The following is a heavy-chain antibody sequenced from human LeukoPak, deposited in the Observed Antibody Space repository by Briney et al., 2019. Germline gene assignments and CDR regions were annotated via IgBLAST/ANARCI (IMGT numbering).Heavy chain of an antibody. V-gene: IGHV1-8*01. D-gene: IGHD3-3*01. CDR2: MNPNSGNT. CDR3: ARGKSYYDFWSGYFTGSSDYYYYYMDV. CDR1: GYTFTSYD. J-gene: IGHJ6*03. Sequence: ASVKVSCKASGYTFTSYDINWVRQATGQGLEWMGWMNPNSGNTGYAQKFQGRVTMTRNTSISTAYMELSSLRSEDTAVYYCARGKSYYDFWSGYFTGSSDYYYYYMDVWGKGTTVTVSS.